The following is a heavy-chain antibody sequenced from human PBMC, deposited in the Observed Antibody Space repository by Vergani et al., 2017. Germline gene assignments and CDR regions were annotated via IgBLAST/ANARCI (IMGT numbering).Heavy chain of an antibody. CDR3: LSIDFPYYFDY. V-gene: IGHV3-15*01. CDR2: IKSKTDGGTT. CDR1: GFTFSNAW. J-gene: IGHJ4*02. D-gene: IGHD2-21*01. Sequence: EVQLLESGGGLVQPGGSLRLSCAASGFTFSNAWMSWVRQAPGKGLEWVGRIKSKTDGGTTDYAAPVKGRFTISRDDSKNTLYLQMNSLKPEDTAVYYCLSIDFPYYFDYWGQGTLVTVSS.